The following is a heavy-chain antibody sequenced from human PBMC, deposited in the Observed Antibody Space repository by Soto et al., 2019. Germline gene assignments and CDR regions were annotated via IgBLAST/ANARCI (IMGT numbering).Heavy chain of an antibody. Sequence: ASVKVSCKASGYTFTGDYMHWVRQAPGQGLEWMGLINPNSGGTNYAQKFQGRVTITRDTSISTAYMELSRLRSDDTAVYYCARDKGLGYEFWSGYRVPRRLEGMDGWGQGTTVTAP. J-gene: IGHJ6*02. CDR1: GYTFTGDY. V-gene: IGHV1-2*02. D-gene: IGHD3-3*01. CDR2: INPNSGGT. CDR3: ARDKGLGYEFWSGYRVPRRLEGMDG.